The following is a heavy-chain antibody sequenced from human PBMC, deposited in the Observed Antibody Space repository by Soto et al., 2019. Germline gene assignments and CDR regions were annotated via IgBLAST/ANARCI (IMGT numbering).Heavy chain of an antibody. J-gene: IGHJ4*02. D-gene: IGHD3-10*01. CDR3: ARCGLRFASGYYFDY. CDR2: MYYTGST. V-gene: IGHV4-59*01. Sequence: QVQLQESGPGLVKPSETLSLTCTVSGGSISNYYWSWVRQPPGKGLEWIGFMYYTGSTNYNSSLSRRVTMSLSTSKTQCPLQRSCVTAADTAAYYCARCGLRFASGYYFDYWGQGTLVTVSS. CDR1: GGSISNYY.